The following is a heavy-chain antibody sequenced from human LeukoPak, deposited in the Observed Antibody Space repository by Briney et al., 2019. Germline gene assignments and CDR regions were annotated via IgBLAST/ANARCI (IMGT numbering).Heavy chain of an antibody. CDR2: IYHSGST. J-gene: IGHJ3*02. CDR1: GYSISSGYY. Sequence: SETLSLTCTVSGYSISSGYYWGWIRQPPGKGLEWIGSIYHSGSTYYNPSLKSRVTISVDTSKDQFSLKLSSVTAADTAVYYCARDGITIFGVVTDDAFDIWGQGTMVTVSS. D-gene: IGHD3-3*01. CDR3: ARDGITIFGVVTDDAFDI. V-gene: IGHV4-38-2*02.